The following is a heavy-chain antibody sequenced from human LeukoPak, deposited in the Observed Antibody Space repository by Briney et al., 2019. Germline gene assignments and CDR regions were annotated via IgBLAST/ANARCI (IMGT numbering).Heavy chain of an antibody. CDR2: IYYSGST. D-gene: IGHD3-10*01. CDR1: GGSISSYY. J-gene: IGHJ4*02. Sequence: SETLSLTCTVSGGSISSYYWSWIRQPPGKGLEWIGYIYYSGSTNYNPSLKSRVTISVDTSENQFSLKLSSVTAADTAVYYCARWSGSRAYFDYWGQGTLVTVSS. V-gene: IGHV4-59*01. CDR3: ARWSGSRAYFDY.